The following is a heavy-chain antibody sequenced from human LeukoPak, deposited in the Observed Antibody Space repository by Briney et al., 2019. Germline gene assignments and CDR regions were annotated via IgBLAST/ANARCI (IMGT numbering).Heavy chain of an antibody. CDR2: ISYDGSNK. J-gene: IGHJ4*02. CDR1: GFTFSSYG. D-gene: IGHD6-13*01. Sequence: PGGSLRLSCAASGFTFSSYGMHWVRQAPGKGLEWVAVISYDGSNKYYADSVKGRFSISRDDFKNTLYLQMNSLRVEDTAVYYCAKDKYYSSSVSDYWGQGTLVTVSS. V-gene: IGHV3-30*18. CDR3: AKDKYYSSSVSDY.